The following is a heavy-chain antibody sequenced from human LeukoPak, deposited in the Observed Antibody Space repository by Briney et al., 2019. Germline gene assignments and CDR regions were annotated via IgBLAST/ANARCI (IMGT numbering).Heavy chain of an antibody. CDR1: GGSFSGYY. Sequence: SETLSLTCAVYGGSFSGYYWSWIRQPPGKGLEWIGEINHSGSTNYNPSLKSRVTISVDTSKNQFSLKLSSVTAADTAVYYCARRGCAVTTFGKPQCLGGMDVWGQGTTVTVSS. V-gene: IGHV4-34*01. J-gene: IGHJ6*02. D-gene: IGHD3-16*01. CDR3: ARRGCAVTTFGKPQCLGGMDV. CDR2: INHSGST.